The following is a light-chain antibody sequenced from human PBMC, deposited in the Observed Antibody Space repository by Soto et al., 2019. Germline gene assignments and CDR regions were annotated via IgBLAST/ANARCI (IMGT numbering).Light chain of an antibody. J-gene: IGKJ5*01. CDR2: DTS. CDR3: QHRYSWPPVT. Sequence: EIVFTQSPGTLSLSPGERATLSCRASQSVSSSYLAWYQQKPGQAPRLLIYDTSNRATGVPPRFSGSGSGTDFTLTISSLEPEDFAVYYCQHRYSWPPVTFGQGTRLEIK. V-gene: IGKV3D-20*02. CDR1: QSVSSSY.